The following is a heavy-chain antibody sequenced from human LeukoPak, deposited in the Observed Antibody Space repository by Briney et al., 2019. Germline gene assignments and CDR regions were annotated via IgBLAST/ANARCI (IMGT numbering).Heavy chain of an antibody. Sequence: PGGSLRLSCAASGFTFSNYGMHWVRQATGKGLEWVADIWYDGSNEYYADSVKGRFTISRDNSKNMLYLQMTSLRAEDTAVYYCAAAFGVWGQGTMVTVSS. CDR1: GFTFSNYG. J-gene: IGHJ3*01. CDR2: IWYDGSNE. CDR3: AAAFGV. V-gene: IGHV3-33*01.